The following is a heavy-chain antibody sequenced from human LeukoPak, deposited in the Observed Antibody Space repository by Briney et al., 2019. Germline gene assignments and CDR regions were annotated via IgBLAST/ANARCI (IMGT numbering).Heavy chain of an antibody. CDR3: GRENWSIDY. CDR1: GFTFTTYY. V-gene: IGHV3-7*01. Sequence: GGSLRLSCAASGFTFTTYYMTWVRQAPGKGLEWVANINQDGSTAYYVDSVRGRFTFSRDNTKNTVYLQMNSLRAEDTAVYYCGRENWSIDYWGQGTLVTDSS. D-gene: IGHD1-1*01. CDR2: INQDGSTA. J-gene: IGHJ4*02.